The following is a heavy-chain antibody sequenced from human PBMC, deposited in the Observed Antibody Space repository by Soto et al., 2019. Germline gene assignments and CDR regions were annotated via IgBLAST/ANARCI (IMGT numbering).Heavy chain of an antibody. V-gene: IGHV4-59*08. Sequence: QVQLQESGPGLVKPSETLSLTGTVSGGSISSYYWSWIRQSPRKGLEWIGYIYYSGITNYNPSLNSRVTISVDTSRNQFSLQLNSVTAADTAVYYCARRYGGTLDYCGQGTLVTVSS. CDR3: ARRYGGTLDY. D-gene: IGHD4-17*01. CDR1: GGSISSYY. CDR2: IYYSGIT. J-gene: IGHJ4*02.